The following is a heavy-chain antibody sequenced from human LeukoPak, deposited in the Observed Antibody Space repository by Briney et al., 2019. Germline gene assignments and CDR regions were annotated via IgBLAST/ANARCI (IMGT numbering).Heavy chain of an antibody. CDR1: GFTFSSYA. J-gene: IGHJ4*02. CDR2: ISGSGGCT. CDR3: ADRGCSSTSCPDY. D-gene: IGHD2-2*01. Sequence: GSLRLSCAASGFTFSSYAMSWVRQAPGKGLEWVSAISGSGGCTYYADSVKGRFTISRDNSKNTLYLQMNSLRAEDTAVYYCADRGCSSTSCPDYWGQGTLVTVSS. V-gene: IGHV3-23*01.